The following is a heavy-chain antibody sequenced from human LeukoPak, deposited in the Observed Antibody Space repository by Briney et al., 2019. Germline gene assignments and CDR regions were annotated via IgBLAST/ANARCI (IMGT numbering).Heavy chain of an antibody. D-gene: IGHD3-10*01. V-gene: IGHV3-23*01. CDR3: AKECDYCPGHKFDL. Sequence: PGGSLRLSCAASGFTFNNYLMSWVRQAPGKGLEWVSVLFTGGGRTLYADSVKGRFTISGDTSRTTLYLQMNGLRAEDTAVYYCAKECDYCPGHKFDLWGQGTLVTVSS. CDR1: GFTFNNYL. J-gene: IGHJ4*02. CDR2: LFTGGGRT.